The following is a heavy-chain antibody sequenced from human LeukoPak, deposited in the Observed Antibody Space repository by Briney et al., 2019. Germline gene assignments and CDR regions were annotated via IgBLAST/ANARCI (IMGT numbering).Heavy chain of an antibody. D-gene: IGHD3-22*01. Sequence: GGSLRLSCAASGFXVSSNYISWVRQAPGKGLEWVSVIYSGGSTYYADSVKGRFTISRDNSKNTLYLQMNSLRAEDTAVYYCARGNYYSYYFDYWGQGTLVTVSS. V-gene: IGHV3-53*01. J-gene: IGHJ4*02. CDR2: IYSGGST. CDR3: ARGNYYSYYFDY. CDR1: GFXVSSNY.